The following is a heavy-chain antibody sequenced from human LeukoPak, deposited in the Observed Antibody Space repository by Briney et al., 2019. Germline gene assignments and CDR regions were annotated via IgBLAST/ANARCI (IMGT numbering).Heavy chain of an antibody. Sequence: SQTLSLTCTVSGGSISSGGYYWSWIRQHPGKGLEWIGYIYYSGSTYYNPSLKSRVTISLDTSKNQFSLKLSSVTAADTAVDYCARGDAYYFDYWGQGTLVTVSS. D-gene: IGHD5-24*01. V-gene: IGHV4-31*03. CDR1: GGSISSGGYY. CDR3: ARGDAYYFDY. CDR2: IYYSGST. J-gene: IGHJ4*02.